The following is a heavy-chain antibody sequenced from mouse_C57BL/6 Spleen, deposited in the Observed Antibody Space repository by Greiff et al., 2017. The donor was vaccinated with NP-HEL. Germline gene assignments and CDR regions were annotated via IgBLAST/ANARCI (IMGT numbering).Heavy chain of an antibody. CDR2: IDPEDGDP. Sequence: EVQLQQSGAELVRPGASVKLSCTASGFNIKDYYMHWVKQRPEQGLEWIGRIDPEDGDPEYAPKFKGKATMTADTSSNTAYLQLRSLTSEDTAVYYCTTELLRFYFDYWGQSTTLTVSS. CDR1: GFNIKDYY. D-gene: IGHD1-1*01. V-gene: IGHV14-1*01. J-gene: IGHJ2*01. CDR3: TTELLRFYFDY.